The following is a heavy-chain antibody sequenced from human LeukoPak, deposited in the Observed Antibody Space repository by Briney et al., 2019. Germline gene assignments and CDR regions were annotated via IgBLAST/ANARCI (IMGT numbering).Heavy chain of an antibody. CDR1: GYTSTGYY. CDR3: ATLWFGEFILSPTDEVPSPNWFDP. V-gene: IGHV1-2*02. Sequence: ASVKVSCKASGYTSTGYYMHWVRQAPGQGLEWMGWINPNSGGTNYAQKFQGRVTMTRDTSISTAYMELSRLRSDDTAVYYCATLWFGEFILSPTDEVPSPNWFDPWGQGTLVTVSS. J-gene: IGHJ5*02. CDR2: INPNSGGT. D-gene: IGHD3-10*01.